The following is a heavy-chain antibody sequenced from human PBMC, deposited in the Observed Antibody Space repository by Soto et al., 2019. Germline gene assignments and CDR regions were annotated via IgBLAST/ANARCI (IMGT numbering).Heavy chain of an antibody. V-gene: IGHV1-46*01. CDR2: INPGGGTT. J-gene: IGHJ5*02. CDR3: ARVKAIALLMDEFDP. D-gene: IGHD2-8*01. CDR1: GYSFTSYH. Sequence: QVQLVQSGAEVRKPGAPVRLSCKASGYSFTSYHIHWVRQATGQGLEWMGIINPGGGTTSYAQKFQGRVTMTRDTSARTVYMELSSLKSNDTAVYYCARVKAIALLMDEFDPWGQGTLVTVSS.